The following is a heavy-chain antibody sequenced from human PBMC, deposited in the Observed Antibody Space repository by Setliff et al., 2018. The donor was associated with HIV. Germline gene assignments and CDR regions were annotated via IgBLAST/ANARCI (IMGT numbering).Heavy chain of an antibody. J-gene: IGHJ4*01. Sequence: PSETLSLTCAVSGVSVNNDDDYWGWIRQPPGKGLEWIAIIHQSGTAHKRPSLKSRVTISIDTSENLFSLNLSGVTAADTAIYYCARQVGEGKWYLDSWGHGTLVTVSS. D-gene: IGHD1-26*01. CDR3: ARQVGEGKWYLDS. CDR1: GVSVNNDDDY. V-gene: IGHV4-39*01. CDR2: IHQSGTA.